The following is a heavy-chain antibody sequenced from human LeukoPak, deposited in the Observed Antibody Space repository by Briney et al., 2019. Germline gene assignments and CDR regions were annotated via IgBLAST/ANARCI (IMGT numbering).Heavy chain of an antibody. CDR3: ARGGTRLFNSGSYYNVLDY. Sequence: PSETLSLTCTVSGGSISSYYWSWIRQPPGKGLEWIGYIYYSGSTNYNPSLKSRVTISVDTSKNQFSLKLSSVTAADTAVYYCARGGTRLFNSGSYYNVLDYWGQGTLVTVSS. CDR2: IYYSGST. V-gene: IGHV4-59*12. CDR1: GGSISSYY. J-gene: IGHJ4*02. D-gene: IGHD3-10*01.